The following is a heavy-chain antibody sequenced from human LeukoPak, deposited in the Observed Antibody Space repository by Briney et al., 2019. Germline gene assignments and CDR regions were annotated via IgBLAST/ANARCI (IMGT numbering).Heavy chain of an antibody. V-gene: IGHV3-23*01. D-gene: IGHD2-15*01. CDR2: VSTGGTNT. Sequence: TGGSLRLSCVGSPVTFGTSAMSWVRQAPGKVLGWDSAVSTGGTNTYYADSVEGRFTISRDNSKDTLYLHMDSLRVEDTAQYFCARINCSGGTCYDYFDDWGQGTLVTVSS. CDR1: PVTFGTSA. J-gene: IGHJ4*02. CDR3: ARINCSGGTCYDYFDD.